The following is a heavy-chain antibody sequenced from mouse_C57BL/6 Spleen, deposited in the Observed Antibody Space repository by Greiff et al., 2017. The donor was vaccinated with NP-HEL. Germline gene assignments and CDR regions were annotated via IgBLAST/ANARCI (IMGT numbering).Heavy chain of an antibody. Sequence: QVQLQQSGAELVKPGASVKLSCKASGYTFTSYWMHWVKQRPGQGLEWIGMIHPNSGSTNYNEKFKSKATLTVDKSSSTAYMQLSSLTSEDSAVYYCARPYDYYFDYWGQGTTLTVSS. CDR3: ARPYDYYFDY. J-gene: IGHJ2*01. D-gene: IGHD2-4*01. CDR2: IHPNSGST. CDR1: GYTFTSYW. V-gene: IGHV1-64*01.